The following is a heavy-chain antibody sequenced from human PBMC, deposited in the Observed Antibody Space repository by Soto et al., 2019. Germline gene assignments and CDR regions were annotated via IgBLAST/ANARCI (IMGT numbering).Heavy chain of an antibody. Sequence: SETLSLTCTVSGGSISSYYWSWIRQPPGKGLEWIGYIYYSGSTNYNPSLKSRVTISVDTSKNQFSLKLSSVTAADTAVYYCARAAPGYSYGFDYWGQGTLVTVS. D-gene: IGHD5-18*01. J-gene: IGHJ4*02. CDR3: ARAAPGYSYGFDY. V-gene: IGHV4-59*01. CDR2: IYYSGST. CDR1: GGSISSYY.